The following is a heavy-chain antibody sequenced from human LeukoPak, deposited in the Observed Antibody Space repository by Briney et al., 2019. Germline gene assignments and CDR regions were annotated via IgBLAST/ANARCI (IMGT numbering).Heavy chain of an antibody. Sequence: GGSLRLSCAASGFTLSSYGMHWVRQPQGEGLEWVSVISHDGSKKYSAESVKGRFTISRDNSKNTLYLQMNSLRAEDTAVYYCARANGQLWTTPDYWGQGTLVTISS. V-gene: IGHV3-30*03. CDR2: ISHDGSKK. D-gene: IGHD5-18*01. J-gene: IGHJ4*02. CDR3: ARANGQLWTTPDY. CDR1: GFTLSSYG.